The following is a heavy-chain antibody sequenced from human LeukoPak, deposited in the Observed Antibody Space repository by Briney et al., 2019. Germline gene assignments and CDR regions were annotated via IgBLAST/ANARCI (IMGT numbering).Heavy chain of an antibody. J-gene: IGHJ3*02. D-gene: IGHD1-26*01. CDR3: TTQQEPYDAFDI. CDR1: GGSISSGGYY. Sequence: SETLSLTCTVSGGSISSGGYYWSWIRQPPGKGLEWIGYIYHSGSTYYNPSLKSRVTISVDRSKNQFSLKLSSVTAADTAVYYCTTQQEPYDAFDIWGQGTMVTVSS. CDR2: IYHSGST. V-gene: IGHV4-30-2*01.